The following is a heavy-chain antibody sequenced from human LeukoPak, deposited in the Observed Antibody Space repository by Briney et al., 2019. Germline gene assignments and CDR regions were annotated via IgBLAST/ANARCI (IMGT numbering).Heavy chain of an antibody. CDR1: GFTFSNYE. J-gene: IGHJ4*02. V-gene: IGHV3-48*03. CDR3: TRENWYIDY. Sequence: GGSLRLSCAASGFTFSNYEVNWVRQAPGKGLEWVSYITPSGSTKYYADSVKGRFTTSRDNAKNSLYLQMNSLRAEDAAVYYCTRENWYIDYWGQGNLVTVSS. CDR2: ITPSGSTK.